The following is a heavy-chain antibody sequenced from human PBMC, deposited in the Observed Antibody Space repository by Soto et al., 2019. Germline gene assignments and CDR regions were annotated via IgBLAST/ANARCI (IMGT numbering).Heavy chain of an antibody. J-gene: IGHJ4*02. CDR3: ARAFGSRWLFDY. Sequence: PGGSLRLSCAASGFTFSSYAMHWVRQAPGKGLEWVAVISYDGSNKYYADSVKGRFTISRDNSKNTLYLQMNSLRAEDTAVYYCARAFGSRWLFDYWGQGTLVTVSS. CDR2: ISYDGSNK. CDR1: GFTFSSYA. D-gene: IGHD6-13*01. V-gene: IGHV3-30-3*01.